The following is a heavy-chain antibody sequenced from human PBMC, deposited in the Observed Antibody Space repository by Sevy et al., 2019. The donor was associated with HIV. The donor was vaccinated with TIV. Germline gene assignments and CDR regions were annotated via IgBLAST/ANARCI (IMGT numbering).Heavy chain of an antibody. Sequence: GGSLRLSCAASGVTFNSYVMSWVRQAPGKRLEWVSTISGSGGNTYYADSVKGRFTISRDNSKNTVYLQMNSLRAEDTAVYYCAKGYCSGGSCPRDYYYYGMDVWGQGTTVTVSS. CDR3: AKGYCSGGSCPRDYYYYGMDV. CDR1: GVTFNSYV. J-gene: IGHJ6*02. CDR2: ISGSGGNT. D-gene: IGHD2-15*01. V-gene: IGHV3-23*01.